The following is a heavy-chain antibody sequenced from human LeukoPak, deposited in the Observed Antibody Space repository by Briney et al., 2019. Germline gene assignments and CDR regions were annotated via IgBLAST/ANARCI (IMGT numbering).Heavy chain of an antibody. D-gene: IGHD5-18*01. CDR1: GFTVSSNS. Sequence: GGSLRLSCTVSGFTVSSNSMSWVRQAPGKGLEWVSFIYSDNTHYSDSVKGRFTISRDNSKNTLYLQMNSLRAEDTAVYYCAKGPEDTAMVTLDYWGQGTLVTVSS. J-gene: IGHJ4*02. CDR3: AKGPEDTAMVTLDY. CDR2: IYSDNT. V-gene: IGHV3-53*01.